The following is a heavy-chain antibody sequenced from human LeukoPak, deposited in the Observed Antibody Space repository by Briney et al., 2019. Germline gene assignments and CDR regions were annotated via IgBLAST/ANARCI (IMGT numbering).Heavy chain of an antibody. J-gene: IGHJ4*02. D-gene: IGHD3-10*02. Sequence: PGGSLRLSCAASGFTFSSHAMSWVRQAPGKGLEWVSAISGSGGSTYYADSVKGRFTISRDNSKNTLYLQMNSLRAEDTAVYYCGCSGSYYNPLDYWGQGTLVTVSS. CDR1: GFTFSSHA. CDR2: ISGSGGST. V-gene: IGHV3-23*01. CDR3: GCSGSYYNPLDY.